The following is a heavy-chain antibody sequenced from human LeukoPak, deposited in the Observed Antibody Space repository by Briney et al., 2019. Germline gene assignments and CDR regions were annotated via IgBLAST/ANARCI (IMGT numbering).Heavy chain of an antibody. CDR3: ARQQIRRSGGGYYYGMDV. Sequence: SETLSLTCTVSGGSMNSGDYYWRWGRQPPGRGLGWIGDIYYRGSTYYNPSRKSRATISVDTSKNQFSLKLSSVSAADTAVYYCARQQIRRSGGGYYYGMDVWGKGTTVTVSS. V-gene: IGHV4-30-4*01. CDR1: GGSMNSGDYY. J-gene: IGHJ6*04. CDR2: IYYRGST. D-gene: IGHD3-10*01.